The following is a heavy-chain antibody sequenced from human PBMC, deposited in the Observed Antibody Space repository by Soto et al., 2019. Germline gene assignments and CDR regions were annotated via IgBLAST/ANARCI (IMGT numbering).Heavy chain of an antibody. V-gene: IGHV3-48*03. CDR1: GFTFSSYE. D-gene: IGHD6-19*01. Sequence: EVQLVEAGGGLVQPGGSLRLSCAASGFTFSSYEMNWVRQASGKGLEWISHINSVGTTMYYADSLKGRFTISRDNAKNSLYLRMSSLRADDAAVYYCARGYTGGWARGGYFDYWGQGALVTVSS. J-gene: IGHJ4*02. CDR2: INSVGTTM. CDR3: ARGYTGGWARGGYFDY.